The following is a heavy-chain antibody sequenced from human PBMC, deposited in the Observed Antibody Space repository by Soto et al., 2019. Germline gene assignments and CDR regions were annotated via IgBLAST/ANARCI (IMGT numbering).Heavy chain of an antibody. Sequence: ASVKVSCKASGYTFATYPMHWVRQAPGQRLEWMGWLNADNGNTKYSQTLQGGATITRDTSASTAYVELSSLRSEDTAVYYCASPRYPGGPIACWGQGTLVTVSS. CDR2: LNADNGNT. J-gene: IGHJ4*02. V-gene: IGHV1-3*01. CDR1: GYTFATYP. D-gene: IGHD1-20*01. CDR3: ASPRYPGGPIAC.